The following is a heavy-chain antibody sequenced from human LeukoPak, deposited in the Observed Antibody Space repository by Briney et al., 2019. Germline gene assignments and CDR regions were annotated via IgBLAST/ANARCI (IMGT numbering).Heavy chain of an antibody. CDR2: INAYNGET. Sequence: ASVKVSCKASGYIFTNYGISWVRQAPGQGLEWMGWINAYNGETNYARKLQGRVTMTTDTSTNTASMELTSLRSDDTAVYFRARAYGSGNFYKFPADSWGQGTLVSVSS. CDR1: GYIFTNYG. V-gene: IGHV1-18*01. J-gene: IGHJ4*02. D-gene: IGHD3-10*01. CDR3: ARAYGSGNFYKFPADS.